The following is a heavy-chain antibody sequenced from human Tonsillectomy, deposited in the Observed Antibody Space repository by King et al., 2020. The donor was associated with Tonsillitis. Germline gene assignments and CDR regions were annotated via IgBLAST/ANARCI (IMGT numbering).Heavy chain of an antibody. D-gene: IGHD6-6*01. CDR1: GGSFSGYY. V-gene: IGHV4-34*01. CDR2: INHSGST. J-gene: IGHJ3*02. CDR3: ARVVAARIHAFDI. Sequence: VQLQQWGAGLLKPSETLSLTCAVYGGSFSGYYWSWIRQPPGTGLEWIGEINHSGSTNYNPSLKSRVTISVDTSTNQFSRKLSSVTAADTAVYYCARVVAARIHAFDIWGQGTMVTVSS.